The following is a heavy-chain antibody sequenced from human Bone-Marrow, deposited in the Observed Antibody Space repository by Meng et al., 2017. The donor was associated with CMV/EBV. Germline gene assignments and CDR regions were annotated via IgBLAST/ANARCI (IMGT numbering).Heavy chain of an antibody. CDR2: INWNGGST. D-gene: IGHD4-11*01. Sequence: GESLKISCAASGFTFDDYGMSWVRQAPGKGLEWVSGINWNGGSTGYADSVKGRFTISRDNAKNSLYLQMNSLRAEDTALYYCARTLTTSYYYGMDVWGQGTTVTCYS. V-gene: IGHV3-20*04. CDR1: GFTFDDYG. J-gene: IGHJ6*01. CDR3: ARTLTTSYYYGMDV.